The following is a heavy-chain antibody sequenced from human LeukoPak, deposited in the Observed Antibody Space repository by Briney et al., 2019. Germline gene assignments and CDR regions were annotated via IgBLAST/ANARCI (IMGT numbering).Heavy chain of an antibody. CDR2: FDPEDGET. D-gene: IGHD6-13*01. Sequence: ASVKVSCKVSGYTLTELSMHWARQAPGKGLEWMGGFDPEDGETIYAQKFQGRVTMTEDTSTDTAYMELSSLRSEDTAVYYCATDPGVGSSRLLQHWGQGTLVTVSS. CDR3: ATDPGVGSSRLLQH. CDR1: GYTLTELS. J-gene: IGHJ1*01. V-gene: IGHV1-24*01.